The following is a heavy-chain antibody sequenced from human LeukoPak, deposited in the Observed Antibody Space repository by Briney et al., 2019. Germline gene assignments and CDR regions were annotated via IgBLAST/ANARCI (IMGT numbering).Heavy chain of an antibody. V-gene: IGHV3-66*01. J-gene: IGHJ4*02. CDR3: AREAVAENYFDY. D-gene: IGHD6-19*01. Sequence: GRSLRLSCAASGFTVSSNYMSWVRQAPGKGLEWVSDIYSGGSTYYADSVKGRFTISRDNSKNTLYLQMNSLRAEDTAVYYCAREAVAENYFDYWGQGTLVTVSS. CDR1: GFTVSSNY. CDR2: IYSGGST.